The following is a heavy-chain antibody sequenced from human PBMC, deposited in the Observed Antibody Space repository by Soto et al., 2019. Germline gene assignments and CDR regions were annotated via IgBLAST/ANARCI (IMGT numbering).Heavy chain of an antibody. D-gene: IGHD3-16*01. J-gene: IGHJ4*02. CDR2: IRRNAYGGTT. V-gene: IGHV3-49*03. Sequence: GSLRLSCTTSGFTFCDYALILFRQAPGKWLEWVGFIRRNAYGGTTDYAASVKGRFTISRDDSKSIAYLQMNSLRTEDTALYYCTRASSLDFDFWGQGTLVTVSS. CDR1: GFTFCDYA. CDR3: TRASSLDFDF.